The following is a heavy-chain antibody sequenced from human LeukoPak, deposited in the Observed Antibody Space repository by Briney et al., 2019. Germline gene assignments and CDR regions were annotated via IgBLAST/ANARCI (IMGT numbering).Heavy chain of an antibody. CDR3: ARDHGYSSGWYNY. D-gene: IGHD6-19*01. CDR2: INPNSGGT. CDR1: GYTFTGYY. J-gene: IGHJ4*02. Sequence: ASVKVSCKASGYTFTGYYMHWVRQAPGQGLEWMGRINPNSGGTNYAQKFQGRVTMTRDTSISTAYMELSRLRSDDTSVYYCARDHGYSSGWYNYWGQGTLVTTSS. V-gene: IGHV1-2*06.